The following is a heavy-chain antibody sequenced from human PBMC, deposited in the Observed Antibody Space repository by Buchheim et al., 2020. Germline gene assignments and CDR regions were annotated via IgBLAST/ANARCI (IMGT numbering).Heavy chain of an antibody. V-gene: IGHV4-34*01. CDR2: INHSGST. CDR3: ARGWVYSSWLGARGFDY. CDR1: GGSFSGYY. D-gene: IGHD6-6*01. J-gene: IGHJ4*02. Sequence: QVQLQQWGAGLLKPSETLSLTCAVYGGSFSGYYWSWIRQPPGKGLEWIGEINHSGSTTYNPSLKSRVTISVDTSKNQFSLKLSSVTAADTAVYYCARGWVYSSWLGARGFDYWGQGTL.